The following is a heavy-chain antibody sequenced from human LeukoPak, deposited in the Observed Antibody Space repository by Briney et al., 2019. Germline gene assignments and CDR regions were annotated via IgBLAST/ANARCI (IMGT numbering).Heavy chain of an antibody. V-gene: IGHV3-20*04. CDR3: ARGEEGNS. CDR1: GFTFDDYG. CDR2: IDGNGGRT. J-gene: IGHJ4*02. Sequence: GGSLRLSCAASGFTFDDYGMNWVRQAPGKGLEWVSGIDGNGGRTGYADSVKGRFTISRDNAKNSLYLQMNSLRAEDTAVYYCARGEEGNSWGQGTLVTVSS.